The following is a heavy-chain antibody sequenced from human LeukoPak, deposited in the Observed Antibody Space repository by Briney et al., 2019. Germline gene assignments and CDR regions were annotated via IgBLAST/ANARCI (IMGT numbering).Heavy chain of an antibody. CDR3: ARLGVVGGSNSYYYYMDV. Sequence: PSETLSLTCAVSGYSISSGYYWGWIRQPPGKGLEWIGSIYHSGSTYYNPSLKSRVTISVDTSKNQFSLKLSSVTAADTAVYYCARLGVVGGSNSYYYYMDVWGKGTTVTVSS. J-gene: IGHJ6*03. CDR1: GYSISSGYY. V-gene: IGHV4-38-2*01. CDR2: IYHSGST. D-gene: IGHD3-10*01.